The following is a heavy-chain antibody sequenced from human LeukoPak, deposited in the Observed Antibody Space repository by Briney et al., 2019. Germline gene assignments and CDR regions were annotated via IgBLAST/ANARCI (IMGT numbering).Heavy chain of an antibody. V-gene: IGHV1-18*01. J-gene: IGHJ5*02. D-gene: IGHD2/OR15-2a*01. CDR2: ISAYNGNT. Sequence: ASVKVPCKASGYTFTSYGISWVRQAPGQGLEWMGWISAYNGNTNYAQKLQGRVTMTTDTSTSIAYVELRSLRSDDTAVYYCARGASTPGWFDPWGQGTLVTVSS. CDR1: GYTFTSYG. CDR3: ARGASTPGWFDP.